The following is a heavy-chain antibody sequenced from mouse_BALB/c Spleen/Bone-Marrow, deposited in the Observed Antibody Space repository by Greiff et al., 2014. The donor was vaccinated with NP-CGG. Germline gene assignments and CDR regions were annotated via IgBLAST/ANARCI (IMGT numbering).Heavy chain of an antibody. D-gene: IGHD1-2*01. CDR1: GFIFSDYY. V-gene: IGHV5-4*02. Sequence: EVKLMESGGGLVKPGGSLKLSCAASGFIFSDYYMYWVRQTPEKRLEWVATISDGGSYTYYPDSVKGRFTISRDNAKNNLYLQMSSLKSEDTAMYYCARVVTTATLYWYFDVWGAGTTVTVSP. CDR3: ARVVTTATLYWYFDV. CDR2: ISDGGSYT. J-gene: IGHJ1*01.